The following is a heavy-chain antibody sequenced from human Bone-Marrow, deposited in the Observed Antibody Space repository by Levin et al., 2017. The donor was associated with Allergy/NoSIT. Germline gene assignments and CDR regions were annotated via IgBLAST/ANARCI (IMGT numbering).Heavy chain of an antibody. D-gene: IGHD3-22*01. Sequence: GGSLRLSCAASGFTFSSYAMSWVRQAPGKGLEWVSAISGSGGSTYYADSVKGRFTISRDNSKNTLYLQMNSLRAEDTAVYYCAKERSPSYYYDSSGYYFSSVVDYWGQGTLVTVSS. CDR1: GFTFSSYA. CDR2: ISGSGGST. J-gene: IGHJ4*02. V-gene: IGHV3-23*01. CDR3: AKERSPSYYYDSSGYYFSSVVDY.